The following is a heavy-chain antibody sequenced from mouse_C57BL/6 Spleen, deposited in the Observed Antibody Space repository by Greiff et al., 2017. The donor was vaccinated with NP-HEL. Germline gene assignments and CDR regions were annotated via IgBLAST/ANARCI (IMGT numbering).Heavy chain of an antibody. J-gene: IGHJ4*01. D-gene: IGHD6-1*01. CDR2: IYPGDVDT. V-gene: IGHV1-80*01. CDR3: ARSSWASYARDY. CDR1: GYAFSSYW. Sequence: QVQLQQSGAELVKPGASVKISCKASGYAFSSYWMNWVKQRPGKGLEWIGQIYPGDVDTNYNGKFKGKATLTTDKSSSTAYMQLSRLTSGDSAVLFCARSSWASYARDYWGQGTSVNVSS.